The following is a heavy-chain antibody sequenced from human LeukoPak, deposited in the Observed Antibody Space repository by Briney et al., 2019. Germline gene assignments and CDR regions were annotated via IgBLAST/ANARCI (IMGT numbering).Heavy chain of an antibody. J-gene: IGHJ3*02. V-gene: IGHV4-34*01. D-gene: IGHD3-16*02. CDR3: ARGRDDYVWGSYRHGAFDI. CDR1: GGSFSGHY. Sequence: SETLSLTCAVYGGSFSGHYWSWIRQPPGKGLEWIGEINHSGSTNYNPSLKSRVTISVDTSKNQFSLKLSSVTAADTAAYYCARGRDDYVWGSYRHGAFDIWGQGTMVTVSS. CDR2: INHSGST.